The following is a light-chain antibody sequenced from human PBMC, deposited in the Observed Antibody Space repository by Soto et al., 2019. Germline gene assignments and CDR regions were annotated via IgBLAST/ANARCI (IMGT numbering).Light chain of an antibody. V-gene: IGLV1-51*01. J-gene: IGLJ2*01. Sequence: QSVLTQPPSVSAAPGQKVTISCSGTSSNIGSNYVSWYQHLPVAAPKVLIYDNNKRSSGIPDRFSGSQSGTLATLDITGLQTGDEADYYCGTWDSGLSAVFGGGTQLTVL. CDR3: GTWDSGLSAV. CDR2: DNN. CDR1: SSNIGSNY.